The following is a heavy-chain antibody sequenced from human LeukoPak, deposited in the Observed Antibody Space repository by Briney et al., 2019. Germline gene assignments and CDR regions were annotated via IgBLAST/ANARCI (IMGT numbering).Heavy chain of an antibody. CDR3: ARGSYDSSGYYRTVSPEYYFDY. CDR2: MNPNSGNT. D-gene: IGHD3-22*01. Sequence: GASVKVSCKASGYTFTSYDLNWVRQATGQGLEWMGWMNPNSGNTGYAQKFQGRVTMTRNTSISTAYMELSSLRSEDTAVYYCARGSYDSSGYYRTVSPEYYFDYWGQGTLVTVSS. V-gene: IGHV1-8*01. CDR1: GYTFTSYD. J-gene: IGHJ4*02.